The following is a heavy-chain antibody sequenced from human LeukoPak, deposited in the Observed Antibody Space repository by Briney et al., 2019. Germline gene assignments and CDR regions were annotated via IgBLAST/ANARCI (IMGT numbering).Heavy chain of an antibody. Sequence: GGSLRLSCAASGFIFDTYSMSWVRQAPGKGLEWVSYISSSSSTIYYADSVKGRFTISRDNAKNSLYLRMNSLGAEDTAVYYCARAKTYSGSSYSPLPYYYYSMDVWGKGTTVTVSS. J-gene: IGHJ6*03. D-gene: IGHD1-26*01. CDR3: ARAKTYSGSSYSPLPYYYYSMDV. CDR2: ISSSSSTI. CDR1: GFIFDTYS. V-gene: IGHV3-48*01.